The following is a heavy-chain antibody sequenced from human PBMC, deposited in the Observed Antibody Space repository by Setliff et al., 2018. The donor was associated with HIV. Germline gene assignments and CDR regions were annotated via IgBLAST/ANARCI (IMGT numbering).Heavy chain of an antibody. D-gene: IGHD3-22*01. CDR1: GYTFTDYY. CDR3: ARDGYYDSSGYSAFDI. J-gene: IGHJ3*02. Sequence: AASVKVSCKASGYTFTDYYIHWVRQAPGQGLEWMGRINPNNGGTNHAQKFQGRVTMTRDTSISTAYMELSRLRSDDTAVYYCARDGYYDSSGYSAFDIWGQGTMVTVSS. CDR2: INPNNGGT. V-gene: IGHV1-2*06.